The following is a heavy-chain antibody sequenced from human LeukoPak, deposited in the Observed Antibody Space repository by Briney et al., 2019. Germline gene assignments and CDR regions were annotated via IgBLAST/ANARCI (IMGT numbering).Heavy chain of an antibody. CDR3: ARDPVYYDSSGPFDY. CDR2: ISSSSSTI. D-gene: IGHD3-22*01. CDR1: GFTFSSYS. J-gene: IGHJ4*02. V-gene: IGHV3-48*02. Sequence: GGSLRLSCAASGFTFSSYSMNWVRQAPGKGLEWVSYISSSSSTIYYADSVKGRFTISRDNAKNSLYLQMNSLRDEDAAVYYCARDPVYYDSSGPFDYWGQGTLVTVSS.